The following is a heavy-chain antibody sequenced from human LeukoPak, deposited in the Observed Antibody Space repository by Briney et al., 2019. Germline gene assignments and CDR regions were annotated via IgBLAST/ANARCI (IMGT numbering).Heavy chain of an antibody. CDR3: ARGYGRVASVRGTILTGAIYFDF. CDR2: INHSGSA. J-gene: IGHJ4*02. V-gene: IGHV4-34*01. D-gene: IGHD3-10*01. Sequence: NPAETLSLTCAVSGGSFSGYYWSWIRQSPGGGLEWIGEINHSGSADYNSSLKSRVTISVDTTEKRFSLIVRSVTAADTAVYYCARGYGRVASVRGTILTGAIYFDFWGQGSLVTVSS. CDR1: GGSFSGYY.